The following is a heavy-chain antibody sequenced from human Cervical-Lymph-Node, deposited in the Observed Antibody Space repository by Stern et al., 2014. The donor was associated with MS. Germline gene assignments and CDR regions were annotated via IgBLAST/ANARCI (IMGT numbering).Heavy chain of an antibody. D-gene: IGHD4-17*01. CDR1: GYTFTDYY. V-gene: IGHV1-2*02. CDR2: INPKSGGT. J-gene: IGHJ4*02. Sequence: VQLVESGAEVKKPGASVKVSCKASGYTFTDYYLHWVRQAPGQGLEWMAWINPKSGGTNYAQKFQGRVTMTRDTSISAVYMEVNRLKSDDTAVYYCGRDLSYGDLFMAYWGQGTLVTVSS. CDR3: GRDLSYGDLFMAY.